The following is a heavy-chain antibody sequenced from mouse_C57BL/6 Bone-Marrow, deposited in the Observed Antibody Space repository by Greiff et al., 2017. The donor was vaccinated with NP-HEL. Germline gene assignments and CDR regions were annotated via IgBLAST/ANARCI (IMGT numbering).Heavy chain of an antibody. Sequence: VKLMESGAELVRPGASVTLSCKASGYTFTDYEMHWVKPTPVHGLEWIGAIAPETGGTAYNQKFTGKAILTADKSSSTAYMGIRSLTSEDSAFYYCTSWSGYYRYAMDYWGQGTSVTVSS. D-gene: IGHD2-3*01. J-gene: IGHJ4*01. CDR2: IAPETGGT. CDR3: TSWSGYYRYAMDY. V-gene: IGHV1-15*01. CDR1: GYTFTDYE.